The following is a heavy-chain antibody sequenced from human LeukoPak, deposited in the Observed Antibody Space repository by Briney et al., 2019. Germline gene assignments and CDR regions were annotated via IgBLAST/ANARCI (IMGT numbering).Heavy chain of an antibody. J-gene: IGHJ5*02. CDR3: ARRRMVRGVILPNWFDP. V-gene: IGHV4-34*01. CDR2: INHSGST. D-gene: IGHD3-10*01. Sequence: ETLSLTCAVYGGSFSGYYWSWIRQPPGKGLEWIGEINHSGSTNYNPSLKSRVTISVDTSKNQFSLKLSSVTAADTAVYYCARRRMVRGVILPNWFDPWGQGTLVTVSS. CDR1: GGSFSGYY.